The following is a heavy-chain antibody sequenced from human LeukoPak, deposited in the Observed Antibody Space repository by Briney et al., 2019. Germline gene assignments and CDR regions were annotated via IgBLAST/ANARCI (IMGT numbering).Heavy chain of an antibody. CDR3: ASAAAGASEWFDP. CDR1: GGTFSSYA. D-gene: IGHD6-13*01. V-gene: IGHV1-69*04. Sequence: ASVKVSCKASGGTFSSYAISWVRQAPGQGLEWMGRIIPILGIANYAQKFQGRVTITADKSTSTAYMELSSLRSEDTAVYYCASAAAGASEWFDPGGQGTLVTVSS. J-gene: IGHJ5*02. CDR2: IIPILGIA.